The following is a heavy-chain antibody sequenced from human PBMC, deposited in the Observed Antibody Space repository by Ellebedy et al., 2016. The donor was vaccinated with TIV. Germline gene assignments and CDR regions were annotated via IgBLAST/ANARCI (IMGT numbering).Heavy chain of an antibody. Sequence: ASVKVSCXASGHSFTSYGIHWVRQAPGQRLEWMGWINTGNGNTKYSRKFQGRVTITSDTSATTAYMELSGLMSEDTAVYYCATREWQDPMDVWGQGTTVTVSS. CDR2: INTGNGNT. CDR1: GHSFTSYG. V-gene: IGHV1-3*04. D-gene: IGHD3-3*01. J-gene: IGHJ6*02. CDR3: ATREWQDPMDV.